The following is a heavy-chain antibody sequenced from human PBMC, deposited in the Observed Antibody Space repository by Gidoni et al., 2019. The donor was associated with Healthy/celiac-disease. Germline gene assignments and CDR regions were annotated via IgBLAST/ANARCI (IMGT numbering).Heavy chain of an antibody. J-gene: IGHJ4*02. V-gene: IGHV3-33*01. D-gene: IGHD3-10*01. CDR2: IWYDGSNK. CDR1: GFTFSSYG. CDR3: ARDGNRITMVRGRLDY. Sequence: QVQLVESGGGVVQPGRSLRLSCAASGFTFSSYGMHWVRQAPGKGLGWVAVIWYDGSNKYYADSVKGRFTISRDNSKNTLYLQMNSLRAEDTAVYYCARDGNRITMVRGRLDYWGQGTLVTVSS.